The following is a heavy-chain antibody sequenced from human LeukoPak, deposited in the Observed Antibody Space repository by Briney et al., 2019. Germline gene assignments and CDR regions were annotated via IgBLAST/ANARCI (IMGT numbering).Heavy chain of an antibody. CDR3: ARDRRYSYRFFDY. V-gene: IGHV3-21*01. Sequence: GGSLRLSCAASGFTFSSYSMNWVRKAPGKGLEWVSSISSSSYIYYADSVKGRFTISRDNAKNSLYLQMNSLRAEDTAVYYCARDRRYSYRFFDYWGQGTLVTVSS. J-gene: IGHJ4*02. D-gene: IGHD5-18*01. CDR1: GFTFSSYS. CDR2: ISSSSYI.